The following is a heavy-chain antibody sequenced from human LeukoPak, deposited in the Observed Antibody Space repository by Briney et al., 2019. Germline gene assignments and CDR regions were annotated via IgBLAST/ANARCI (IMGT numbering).Heavy chain of an antibody. Sequence: PGGSLRLSCTASGFTFSNYWMTWVRQPPGKGLEWVANIKQDGGERYYVDSVRGRFTISRDNSKNSLYLQMNSLRAEDTAVYYCVRDGVGAPPFDYWGQGALVTVSS. CDR2: IKQDGGER. V-gene: IGHV3-7*01. J-gene: IGHJ4*02. D-gene: IGHD1-26*01. CDR1: GFTFSNYW. CDR3: VRDGVGAPPFDY.